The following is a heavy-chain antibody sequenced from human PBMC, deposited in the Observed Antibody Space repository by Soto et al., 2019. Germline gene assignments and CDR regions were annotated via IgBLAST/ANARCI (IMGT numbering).Heavy chain of an antibody. J-gene: IGHJ4*02. CDR1: GFIFSSFG. Sequence: QVQLVESGGGVVQPGRSLRLSCVVSGFIFSSFGMHWVRQAPGKGLEWVGFIWNDGSNPDYVDSVKGRFTISRDNSKNTLYLHMNSLRDEDTAVYYCAREGLSGSQPEFDNWGQGTLVTVSS. CDR3: AREGLSGSQPEFDN. V-gene: IGHV3-33*01. D-gene: IGHD1-26*01. CDR2: IWNDGSNP.